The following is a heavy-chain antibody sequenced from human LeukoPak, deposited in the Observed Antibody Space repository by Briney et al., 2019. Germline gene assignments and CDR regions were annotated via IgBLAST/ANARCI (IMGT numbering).Heavy chain of an antibody. Sequence: GGSLRLSCAASGFTFSSYAMYWVRQAPGKGLEWVSDISGSGTTTNYADSVKGRFTISRDNSKNTLYLQMNSLRAEDTAVYYCTTDQDSGYDRGPDAFDIRGQGTMVTVSS. CDR3: TTDQDSGYDRGPDAFDI. CDR1: GFTFSSYA. J-gene: IGHJ3*02. D-gene: IGHD5-12*01. V-gene: IGHV3-23*01. CDR2: ISGSGTTT.